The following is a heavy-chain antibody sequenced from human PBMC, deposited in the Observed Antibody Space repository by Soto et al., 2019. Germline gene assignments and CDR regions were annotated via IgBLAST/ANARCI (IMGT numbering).Heavy chain of an antibody. CDR1: GFTFSSYW. V-gene: IGHV3-74*01. Sequence: EVQLVESGGGLVQPGGSLRLSCAASGFTFSSYWMHWVRQAPGKGLVWVSRINSDGSSTSYADSVKGRFTISRDNAKNTLYLQMNSLRAEDTAVYYCARGDYDFWTRWFDPWGQGTLVTVSS. J-gene: IGHJ5*02. CDR2: INSDGSST. CDR3: ARGDYDFWTRWFDP. D-gene: IGHD3-3*01.